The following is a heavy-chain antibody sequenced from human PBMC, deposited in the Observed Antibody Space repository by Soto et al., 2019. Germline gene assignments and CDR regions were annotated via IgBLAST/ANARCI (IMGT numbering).Heavy chain of an antibody. J-gene: IGHJ4*02. CDR1: GYTFTSYA. Sequence: QVQLVQSGAEEKKPGASVKVSCKASGYTFTSYAMHWVRQAPGQRLEWMGWINAGNGNTKYSQKFPGRVTITRDTSAGTAYMELRSLRSEDTAVYYCARSIVVVTALDYWGQGTLVTVSS. CDR2: INAGNGNT. CDR3: ARSIVVVTALDY. D-gene: IGHD2-21*02. V-gene: IGHV1-3*05.